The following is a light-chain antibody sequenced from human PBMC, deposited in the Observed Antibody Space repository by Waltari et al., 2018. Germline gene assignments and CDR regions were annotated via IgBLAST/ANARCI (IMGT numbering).Light chain of an antibody. J-gene: IGKJ2*01. Sequence: DIQMTQSPSSLSASVGDTVTITCQASQGIANTLNWYQQRPGKAPKLLIYRASSLQSGLPSRFSGSGSVTDFTLTISSLQPEDFATYYCQQGHTYPQTFGQGTKVEIK. CDR1: QGIANT. V-gene: IGKV1-NL1*01. CDR3: QQGHTYPQT. CDR2: RAS.